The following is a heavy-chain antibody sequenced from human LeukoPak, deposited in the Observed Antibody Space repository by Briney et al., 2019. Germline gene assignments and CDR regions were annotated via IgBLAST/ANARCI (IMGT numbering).Heavy chain of an antibody. CDR1: GYTFTGYY. D-gene: IGHD4-11*01. CDR3: AREADNYGTFDY. Sequence: ASVKVSCKASGYTFTGYYMHWVRQAPGQGLEWMGWINPNSGGTNYAQKFQGRVTMTRDTSISTAYVELSRLRSDDTAVYYCAREADNYGTFDYWGQGTLVTVSS. J-gene: IGHJ4*02. V-gene: IGHV1-2*02. CDR2: INPNSGGT.